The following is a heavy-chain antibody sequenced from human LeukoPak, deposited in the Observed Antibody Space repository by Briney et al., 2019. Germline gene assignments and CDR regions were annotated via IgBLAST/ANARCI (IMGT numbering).Heavy chain of an antibody. CDR3: TRLYGSERNI. CDR1: GFTFSSYA. D-gene: IGHD3-10*01. Sequence: PGGSLRLSCAASGFTFSSYAMNWVRQAPGKGLEWVSSISSTSSYIYYADSVKGRFTISRDNAKNSLYLQMNSLRAEDTAVYYCTRLYGSERNIWGQGTMVTVSS. J-gene: IGHJ3*02. V-gene: IGHV3-21*01. CDR2: ISSTSSYI.